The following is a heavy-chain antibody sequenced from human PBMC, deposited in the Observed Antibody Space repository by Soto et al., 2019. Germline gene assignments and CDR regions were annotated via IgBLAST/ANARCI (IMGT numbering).Heavy chain of an antibody. CDR1: GGSISSYY. CDR3: ARELYFFVMDV. J-gene: IGHJ6*02. CDR2: IYYSGST. V-gene: IGHV4-59*01. Sequence: QVQLQESGPGLVKPSETLSLTCTVSGGSISSYYWSWIRQPPGKGLEWIGYIYYSGSTNYNPTLKRRVTISVDTSKNQFSLKLSSVTAADTAVHYCARELYFFVMDVWGQGTTVTVSS.